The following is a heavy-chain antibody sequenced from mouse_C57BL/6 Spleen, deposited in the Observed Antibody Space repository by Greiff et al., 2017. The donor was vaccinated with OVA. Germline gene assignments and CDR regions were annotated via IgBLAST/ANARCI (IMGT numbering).Heavy chain of an antibody. J-gene: IGHJ4*01. V-gene: IGHV1-59*01. CDR1: GYTFTSYW. CDR2: IDPSGSYT. D-gene: IGHD2-3*01. CDR3: AKSYDGYYYAMDY. Sequence: QVQLQQPGAELVRPGTSVKLSCKASGYTFTSYWMHWVKQRPGQGLEWIGVIDPSGSYTNYNQKFKGQATLTVDTSSSTAYMQLSSLTSEDSAVYYCAKSYDGYYYAMDYWGQGTSVTVSS.